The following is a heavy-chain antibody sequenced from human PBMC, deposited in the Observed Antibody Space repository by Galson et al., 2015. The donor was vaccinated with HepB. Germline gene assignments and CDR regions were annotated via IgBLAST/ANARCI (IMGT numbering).Heavy chain of an antibody. CDR1: GFTFSSYW. CDR3: ARGAYDENSVGFDI. J-gene: IGHJ3*02. D-gene: IGHD5-12*01. V-gene: IGHV3-74*01. CDR2: VRSDGTTT. Sequence: SLRLSCAASGFTFSSYWMHWVRQAPGKGLVWVSRVRSDGTTTVCADSVKGRFTISRDNARNTLYLQMNSLRVEDTAVYYCARGAYDENSVGFDIWGQGTMVTVSS.